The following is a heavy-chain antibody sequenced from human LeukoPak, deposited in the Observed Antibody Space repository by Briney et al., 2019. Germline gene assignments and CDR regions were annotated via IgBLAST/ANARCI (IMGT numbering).Heavy chain of an antibody. Sequence: SGPTLVKHTQTLTLTCTFSGFSLSTSGVGVGWIRQPPGKALEWLALIYWDDDKSYSPSLKSRLTITKDTSKNQVVLTMTNMDPVDTATYYCAHRTGTTTYFDYWGQGTLVTVSS. CDR1: GFSLSTSGVG. CDR3: AHRTGTTTYFDY. V-gene: IGHV2-5*02. CDR2: IYWDDDK. J-gene: IGHJ4*02. D-gene: IGHD1-7*01.